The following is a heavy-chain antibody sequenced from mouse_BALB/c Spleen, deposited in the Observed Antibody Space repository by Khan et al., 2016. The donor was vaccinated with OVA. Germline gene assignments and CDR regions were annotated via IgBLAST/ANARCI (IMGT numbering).Heavy chain of an antibody. J-gene: IGHJ3*01. V-gene: IGHV1-81*01. D-gene: IGHD2-5*01. CDR3: ARSGYSTFAY. CDR2: IYPGSDNT. CDR1: GYTFTDYI. Sequence: QVQLQQSGPELVKPGASVKMSCKASGYTFTDYIINWVKQRNGQGLEWIGDIYPGSDNTYYNEKFKGKATLTADKSSNIVYMQLSSMTSEDTAVSFCARSGYSTFAYCYQGTLITVSA.